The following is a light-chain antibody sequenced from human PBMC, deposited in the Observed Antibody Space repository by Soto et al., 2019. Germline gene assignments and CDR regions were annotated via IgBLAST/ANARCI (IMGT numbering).Light chain of an antibody. CDR3: QQSYSVPRT. J-gene: IGKJ4*01. CDR1: QNIAGY. CDR2: ASS. Sequence: DVQMTQSPSSLSASVGDRVTITCRASQNIAGYLNWYQQKPGTAPKLLIYASSRLQSGVPSRFSGSGSGTDFTLAISSLQPEDFVTYYCQQSYSVPRTFGGGTKVE. V-gene: IGKV1-39*01.